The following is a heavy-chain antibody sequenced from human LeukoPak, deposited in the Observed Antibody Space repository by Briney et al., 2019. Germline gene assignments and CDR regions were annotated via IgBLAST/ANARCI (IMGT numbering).Heavy chain of an antibody. CDR3: ARGRYSPHGDYYYMDV. J-gene: IGHJ6*03. D-gene: IGHD5-18*01. V-gene: IGHV1-8*01. CDR1: GYTFTSYD. CDR2: MNPNSGNT. Sequence: ASVTVSCTASGYTFTSYDINWVRQATGQGLEWMGWMNPNSGNTGYAQKFQGRVTMTRNTSISTTYMELSSLRSEDTAVYYCARGRYSPHGDYYYMDVWGKGTTVTVSS.